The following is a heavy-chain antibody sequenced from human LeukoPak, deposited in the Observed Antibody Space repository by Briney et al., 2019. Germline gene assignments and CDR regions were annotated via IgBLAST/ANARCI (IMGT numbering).Heavy chain of an antibody. CDR3: ARSGRCTSCYTWGDYYYYMDV. CDR1: GGSFSGYY. J-gene: IGHJ6*03. CDR2: INHSGST. D-gene: IGHD2-2*02. Sequence: PSETLSLTCAVYGGSFSGYYWSWIRQPPGKGLEWIGEINHSGSTNYNPSLKSRVTISVDTSKNQFSLKLSSVTAADTAVYYCARSGRCTSCYTWGDYYYYMDVWGKGTTVTVSS. V-gene: IGHV4-34*01.